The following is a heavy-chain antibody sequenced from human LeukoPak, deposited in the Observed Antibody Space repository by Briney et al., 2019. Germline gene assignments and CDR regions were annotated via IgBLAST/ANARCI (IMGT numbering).Heavy chain of an antibody. CDR2: IYTSGST. D-gene: IGHD2-2*01. CDR1: GGSISNYY. Sequence: SETLSLTCTVSGGSISNYYWSWIRPPAGKGLEWIGRIYTSGSTSYNPSLKSRVTISLDRSVNQFSLRLTSVTAADTAIYYCARSAVETPAANFGDFFDFWGQGTLVTVSS. J-gene: IGHJ4*02. CDR3: ARSAVETPAANFGDFFDF. V-gene: IGHV4-4*07.